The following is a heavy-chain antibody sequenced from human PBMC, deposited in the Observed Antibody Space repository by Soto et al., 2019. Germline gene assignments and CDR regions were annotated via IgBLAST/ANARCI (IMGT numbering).Heavy chain of an antibody. D-gene: IGHD2-2*01. J-gene: IGHJ4*02. CDR2: IYYSGRT. CDR1: SGNYD. CDR3: ARAVLPATAPFDY. V-gene: IGHV4-61*01. Sequence: SGNYDGSWISKPPGKGLEWIGYIYYSGRTNYNPSLQSRVTISVDTSKNQFSLKLSSVTAADTAVYYCARAVLPATAPFDYWGQGTLVTVSS.